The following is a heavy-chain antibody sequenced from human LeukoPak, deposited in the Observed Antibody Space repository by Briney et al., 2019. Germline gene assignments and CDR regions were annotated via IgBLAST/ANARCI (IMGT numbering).Heavy chain of an antibody. V-gene: IGHV1-2*02. J-gene: IGHJ4*02. D-gene: IGHD4-17*01. CDR2: INPNSGGT. CDR1: GYTFTGYY. Sequence: ASVKVSCKASGYTFTGYYMHWVRQAPGQGLEWKGWINPNSGGTNYAQKFQGRVTMTRDTSISTAYMELSRLRSDDTAVYYCAREGEHGDSTSQDYWGQGTLVTVSS. CDR3: AREGEHGDSTSQDY.